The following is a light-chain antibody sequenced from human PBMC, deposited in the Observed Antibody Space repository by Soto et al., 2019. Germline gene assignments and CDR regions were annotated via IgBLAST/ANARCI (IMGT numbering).Light chain of an antibody. CDR3: QQRGTRPLT. Sequence: EIVLTQSPATLSLSPGERATLSCRASQSVGSFLAWYQQKPGQTPRLLSYDASNRATGIPARFRGSGSGTDFTLAISRLAPEDFAVYLFQQRGTRPLTFGGGTNV. V-gene: IGKV3-11*01. CDR1: QSVGSF. CDR2: DAS. J-gene: IGKJ4*01.